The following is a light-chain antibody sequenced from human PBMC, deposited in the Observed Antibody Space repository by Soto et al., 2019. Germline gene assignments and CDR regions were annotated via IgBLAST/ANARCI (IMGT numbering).Light chain of an antibody. Sequence: QSALTQPASVSGSPGQSITISCTGTSSDVGSYNLVSWYQQHPGKAPKLMIYEGSKRPSGVSNRFSGSKSGITASLTISGLQAEDEADDYCCSYAGSSTAVVFGGGTKLTVL. V-gene: IGLV2-23*01. CDR3: CSYAGSSTAVV. CDR1: SSDVGSYNL. CDR2: EGS. J-gene: IGLJ2*01.